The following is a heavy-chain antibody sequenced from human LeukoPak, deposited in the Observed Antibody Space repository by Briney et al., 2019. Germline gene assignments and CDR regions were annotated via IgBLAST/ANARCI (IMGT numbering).Heavy chain of an antibody. CDR2: IIPIFGTA. CDR3: ARATGGYSYGTYYFDY. Sequence: SVKVSCKASGGTFSSYAISWVRQAPGQGLEWMGGIIPIFGTANYAQKFQGRVTITTDESTSTACMELSSLRSEDTAVYYCARATGGYSYGTYYFDYWGQGTLVTVSS. D-gene: IGHD5-18*01. J-gene: IGHJ4*02. CDR1: GGTFSSYA. V-gene: IGHV1-69*05.